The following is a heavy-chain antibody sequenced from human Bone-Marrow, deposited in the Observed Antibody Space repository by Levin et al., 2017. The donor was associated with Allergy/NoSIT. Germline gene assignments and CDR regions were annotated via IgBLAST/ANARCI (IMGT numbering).Heavy chain of an antibody. D-gene: IGHD3-16*01. CDR3: ARCEVFWSNYDYVCDY. J-gene: IGHJ4*02. CDR1: GGSVSSGSYY. CDR2: IYYSGST. Sequence: PSETLSLTCTVSGGSVSSGSYYWSWIRQPPGKGLEWIGYIYYSGSTNYNPSLKSRVTISVDTSKNQFSLKLSSVTAADTAVYYCARCEVFWSNYDYVCDYWGQGTLVTVSS. V-gene: IGHV4-61*01.